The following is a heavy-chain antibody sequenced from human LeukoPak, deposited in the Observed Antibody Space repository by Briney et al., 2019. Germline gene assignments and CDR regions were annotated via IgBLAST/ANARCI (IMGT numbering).Heavy chain of an antibody. CDR2: ISYGGSNK. D-gene: IGHD3-9*01. J-gene: IGHJ4*02. V-gene: IGHV3-30-3*01. Sequence: GGSLRLSCAASGFTFSSDAMRWGRQAPGKGREGVAVISYGGSNKYYADSVKGRVTISRDNSKNTLYLQMNSLRAEDTAVYYCARDEYFEAKFFDYWGQGTLVTVSS. CDR3: ARDEYFEAKFFDY. CDR1: GFTFSSDA.